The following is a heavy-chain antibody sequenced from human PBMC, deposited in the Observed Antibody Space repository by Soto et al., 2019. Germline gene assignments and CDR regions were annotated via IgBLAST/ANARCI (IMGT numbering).Heavy chain of an antibody. D-gene: IGHD6-13*01. J-gene: IGHJ4*02. CDR3: ARGLIAAAGTLPY. CDR1: GDTFTNYD. CDR2: MNPNSGNT. V-gene: IGHV1-8*01. Sequence: QVQLVQSGAEVKKPGASVKVSCKASGDTFTNYDINWGRQATGQGLEWMGWMNPNSGNTGYAQKFQGRVTMTRNTSISTAYMELSSLRSEDTAVYYCARGLIAAAGTLPYWGQGTLVTVSS.